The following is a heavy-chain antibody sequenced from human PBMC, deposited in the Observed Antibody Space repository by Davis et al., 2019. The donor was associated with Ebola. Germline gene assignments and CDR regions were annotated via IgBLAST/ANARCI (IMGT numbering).Heavy chain of an antibody. Sequence: GESLKISCAASGFTFSDYYMTWVRQAPGKGLEWVSTVSASGRNSYYADSVKGRFTISRDNSKNTLFLQMNSLRAEDTAVFYCARDRFASRSYYNGRLDYWGQGALVTVSS. V-gene: IGHV3-23*01. CDR1: GFTFSDYY. J-gene: IGHJ4*02. D-gene: IGHD3-10*01. CDR2: VSASGRNS. CDR3: ARDRFASRSYYNGRLDY.